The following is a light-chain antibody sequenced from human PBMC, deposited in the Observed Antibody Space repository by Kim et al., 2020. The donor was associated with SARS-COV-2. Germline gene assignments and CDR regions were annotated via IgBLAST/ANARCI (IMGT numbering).Light chain of an antibody. V-gene: IGLV3-27*01. CDR1: ILAKKY. CDR2: KDY. J-gene: IGLJ3*02. Sequence: SYELTQPSSVSVSPGQTARITCSGNILAKKYARWFQQKPGQAPVLVTYKDYERPSGIPERFSGSSSGTTVTLTISGAQVEDEADYYCFSAADNNWV. CDR3: FSAADNNWV.